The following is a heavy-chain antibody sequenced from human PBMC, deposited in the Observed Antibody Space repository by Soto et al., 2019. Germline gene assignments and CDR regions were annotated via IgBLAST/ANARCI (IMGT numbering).Heavy chain of an antibody. CDR3: ARAPRGLLGYCTNGVCYSIDY. V-gene: IGHV4-30-4*01. Sequence: QVQLQESGPGLVKPSQTLSLTCTVSGGSISSGDYYWSWIRQPPGKGLEWIGYIYYSGSTYYNPSPKSRVTISVDTSKNQFSLKLSSVTAADTAVYYCARAPRGLLGYCTNGVCYSIDYWGQGTLVTVSS. CDR2: IYYSGST. J-gene: IGHJ4*02. D-gene: IGHD2-8*01. CDR1: GGSISSGDYY.